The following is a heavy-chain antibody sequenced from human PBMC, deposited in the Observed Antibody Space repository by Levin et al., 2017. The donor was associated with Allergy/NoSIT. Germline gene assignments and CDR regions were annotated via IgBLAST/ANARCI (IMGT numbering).Heavy chain of an antibody. V-gene: IGHV3-30*03. CDR1: GFTFSRHG. CDR3: AREGSTNKYCFDY. Sequence: RGESLKISCAGSGFTFSRHGMHWIRQAPGKGLQWVAVISDGGTATYYEDSVKGRFTISRDNSRNTVSLQMNSLRGEDTAVYYCAREGSTNKYCFDYWGRGTLVTVSS. CDR2: ISDGGTAT. D-gene: IGHD2/OR15-2a*01. J-gene: IGHJ4*02.